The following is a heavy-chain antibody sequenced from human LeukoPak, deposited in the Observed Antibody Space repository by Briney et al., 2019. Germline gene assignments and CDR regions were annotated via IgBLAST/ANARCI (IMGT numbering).Heavy chain of an antibody. D-gene: IGHD1-7*01. CDR2: IIPIFGTA. J-gene: IGHJ4*02. CDR3: ASSSNWNYIMAY. CDR1: GGTFSSDA. V-gene: IGHV1-69*05. Sequence: SVKVSCKASGGTFSSDAISWVRQAPGQGLVWMGGIIPIFGTANYAQKFQGRVTITTDESTSTAYMELSSLRSEDTAVYYCASSSNWNYIMAYWGQGTLVTVSS.